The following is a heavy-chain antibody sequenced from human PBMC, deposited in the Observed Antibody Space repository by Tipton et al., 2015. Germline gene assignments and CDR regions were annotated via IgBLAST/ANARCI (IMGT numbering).Heavy chain of an antibody. J-gene: IGHJ2*01. Sequence: LRLSCAVEGGSFSYHYWSWIRQPPGKALEWIGEIYPTTSTNYNPSLKSRVDMSVDMSKKQVSLSLTSVTAADTAVYYCARGPAAAGNSYFDIWGRGTLVTVSS. V-gene: IGHV4-34*01. CDR3: ARGPAAAGNSYFDI. CDR2: IYPTTST. CDR1: GGSFSYHY. D-gene: IGHD6-13*01.